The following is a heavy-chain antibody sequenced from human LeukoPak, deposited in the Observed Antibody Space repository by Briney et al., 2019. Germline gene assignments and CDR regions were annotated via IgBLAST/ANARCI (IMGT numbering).Heavy chain of an antibody. CDR3: ARSPRYDFWSGGQYYFDY. V-gene: IGHV3-21*01. CDR1: GFTFSSYI. D-gene: IGHD3-3*01. CDR2: ISSSSSYI. J-gene: IGHJ4*02. Sequence: GGSLRLSCAASGFTFSSYIMNWVRQAPGKGLEWVSSISSSSSYIYYADSVKGRFTISRDNAKNSLYLQMNSLRAEDTAVYYCARSPRYDFWSGGQYYFDYWGQGTLVTVSS.